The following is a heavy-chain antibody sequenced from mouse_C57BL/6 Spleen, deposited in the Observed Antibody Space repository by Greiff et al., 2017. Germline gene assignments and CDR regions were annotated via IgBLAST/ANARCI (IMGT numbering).Heavy chain of an antibody. CDR1: GFSLTSFG. J-gene: IGHJ4*01. CDR2: IWRGGST. D-gene: IGHD1-2*01. CDR3: AKNFYGDYAMDY. V-gene: IGHV2-5*01. Sequence: QVQLQQSGPGLVQPSQSLSITCTVSGFSLTSFGVHWVRQSPGKGLEWLGVIWRGGSTDYNAAFMSRLSITKDNSKSQVFFKMNSLQADDTAIYYCAKNFYGDYAMDYWGQGTSVTVSS.